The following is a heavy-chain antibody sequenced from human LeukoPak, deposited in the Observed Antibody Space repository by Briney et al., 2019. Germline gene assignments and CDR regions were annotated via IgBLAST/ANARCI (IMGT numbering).Heavy chain of an antibody. J-gene: IGHJ5*02. V-gene: IGHV1-18*01. CDR3: ARDGKLRRDWFDP. D-gene: IGHD3-16*01. CDR1: GYTFTSYG. Sequence: PVASVKVSCKASGYTFTSYGISWVRQAPGQGLEWMGWISAYNGNTNYAQKLQGRVTMTTDTSTSTAYTELRSLRSDDTAVYYCARDGKLRRDWFDPWGQGTLVTVSS. CDR2: ISAYNGNT.